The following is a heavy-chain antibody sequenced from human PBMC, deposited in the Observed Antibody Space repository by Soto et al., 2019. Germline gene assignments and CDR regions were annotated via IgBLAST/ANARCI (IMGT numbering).Heavy chain of an antibody. J-gene: IGHJ6*02. CDR1: GDTFTDYY. D-gene: IGHD6-13*01. CDR3: ARDRPSTWFRTGMDV. Sequence: ASVKVSCKASGDTFTDYYIHWVRQAPGQGLEWMGVIKPTGDFTTYAQKFQGRVTMTRDTSTSTIYMELNSLRSEDTAVYYCARDRPSTWFRTGMDVWGQGTMVTVSS. V-gene: IGHV1-46*01. CDR2: IKPTGDFT.